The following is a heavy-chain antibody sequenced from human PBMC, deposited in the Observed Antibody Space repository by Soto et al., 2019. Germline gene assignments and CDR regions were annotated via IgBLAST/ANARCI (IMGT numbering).Heavy chain of an antibody. CDR3: ARGVRCSGGSCHGWELFDY. J-gene: IGHJ4*02. V-gene: IGHV3-23*01. Sequence: PGGSLRLSCAASGLTFSSHTMNWVRQAPGKGLEWISSISDSGGRPYYADSVQGRFVISRDNAKNSLYLQMNSLRAEDTAMYYCARGVRCSGGSCHGWELFDYWGQGSLVTVSS. D-gene: IGHD2-15*01. CDR2: ISDSGGRP. CDR1: GLTFSSHT.